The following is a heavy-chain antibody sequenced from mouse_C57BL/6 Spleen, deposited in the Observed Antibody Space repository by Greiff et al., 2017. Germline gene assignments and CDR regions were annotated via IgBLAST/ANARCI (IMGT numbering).Heavy chain of an antibody. V-gene: IGHV1-69*01. CDR1: GYTFTSYW. CDR2: IDPSDSYT. Sequence: QVQLQQPGAELVMPGASVKLSCKASGYTFTSYWMHWVKQRPGQGLEWIGEIDPSDSYTNYNQKFKGKSTLTVDKSSSTASMQLSSLTSEDSAVYYCARWGTTVVASYWYFDVWGTGTTVTVS. CDR3: ARWGTTVVASYWYFDV. D-gene: IGHD1-1*01. J-gene: IGHJ1*03.